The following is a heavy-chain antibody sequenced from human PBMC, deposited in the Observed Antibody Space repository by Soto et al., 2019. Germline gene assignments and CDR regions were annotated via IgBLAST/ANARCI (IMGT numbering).Heavy chain of an antibody. CDR3: ARVDHRGYFTILTDY. J-gene: IGHJ4*02. Sequence: SETLSLTCTVSGDSLSSGGHYWSWIRQHPGKGLEWIGHIYDSVNTYYSPSLRSRVTISADMSKNQFSLNLRSVTAADTAVYYCARVDHRGYFTILTDYWGQGALVTVSS. CDR1: GDSLSSGGHY. D-gene: IGHD3-9*01. V-gene: IGHV4-31*03. CDR2: IYDSVNT.